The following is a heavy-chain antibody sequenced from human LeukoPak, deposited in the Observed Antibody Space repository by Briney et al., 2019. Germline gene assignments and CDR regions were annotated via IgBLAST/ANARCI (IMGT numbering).Heavy chain of an antibody. D-gene: IGHD6-13*01. Sequence: GGSLRLSCAASGFTFSSYAMSWVRQAPGKGLEWVSAISGSGSTIYYADSVKGRFTISRDNAKNSLYLQMNSLRAEDTAVYYCARKGVSWYNLFDCWGQGTLVTVSS. CDR1: GFTFSSYA. J-gene: IGHJ4*02. CDR2: ISGSGSTI. V-gene: IGHV3-23*01. CDR3: ARKGVSWYNLFDC.